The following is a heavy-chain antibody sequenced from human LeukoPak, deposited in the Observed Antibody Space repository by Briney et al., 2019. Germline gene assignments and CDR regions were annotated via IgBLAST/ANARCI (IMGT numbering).Heavy chain of an antibody. J-gene: IGHJ4*02. CDR3: ARLGYCSRGTCYAFDY. V-gene: IGHV5-51*01. CDR1: GYTFTSKW. CDR2: IYPGDSDT. Sequence: GEPLKISCKGSGYTFTSKWIGWVRQMPGKGLEWMGIIYPGDSDTRYSPSFQGQVTMSADKSITTAYLQWSSLKASDTAMYYCARLGYCSRGTCYAFDYWGQGTLVTVSS. D-gene: IGHD2-2*01.